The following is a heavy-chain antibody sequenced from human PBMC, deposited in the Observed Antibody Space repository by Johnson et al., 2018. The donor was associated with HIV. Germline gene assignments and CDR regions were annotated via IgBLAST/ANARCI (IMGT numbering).Heavy chain of an antibody. CDR1: GFAVSKNY. J-gene: IGHJ3*02. D-gene: IGHD2-15*01. CDR2: IYTDGST. V-gene: IGHV3-53*01. CDR3: ARGRLLDAFDI. Sequence: VQLVESGGGVVRPGGSLRLSCAASGFAVSKNYMGWVRQAPGKGLEWVSVIYTDGSTYYADSVKGRFTISRDNSKKTLYLQMNNLRVEDTAMFFCARGRLLDAFDIWGQGTMVTVSS.